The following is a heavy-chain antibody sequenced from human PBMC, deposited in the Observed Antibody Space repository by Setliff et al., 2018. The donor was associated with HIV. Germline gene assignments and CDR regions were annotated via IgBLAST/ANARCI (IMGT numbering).Heavy chain of an antibody. J-gene: IGHJ3*02. CDR1: GFLFHTYW. D-gene: IGHD6-13*01. V-gene: IGHV3-7*02. CDR2: IKEDGSNQ. CDR3: ARATAAWDDAFDI. Sequence: GGSLRLSCAASGFLFHTYWMSWVRQAPGKGLEWVANIKEDGSNQYYADSVKGRFTISRDNAKNSLYLQMNSLRAEDTAVYYCARATAAWDDAFDIWGQGTMVTVSS.